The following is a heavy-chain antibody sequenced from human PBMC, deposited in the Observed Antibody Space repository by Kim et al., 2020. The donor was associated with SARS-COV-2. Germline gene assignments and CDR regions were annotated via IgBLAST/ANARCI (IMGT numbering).Heavy chain of an antibody. CDR3: TRVPGTPLAFWDAFDI. D-gene: IGHD1-1*01. J-gene: IGHJ3*02. Sequence: SEKGRFTISRDDSNNTAYMQMNSLETEDTAVYFCTRVPGTPLAFWDAFDIWGQGTMVTVSS. V-gene: IGHV3-73*01.